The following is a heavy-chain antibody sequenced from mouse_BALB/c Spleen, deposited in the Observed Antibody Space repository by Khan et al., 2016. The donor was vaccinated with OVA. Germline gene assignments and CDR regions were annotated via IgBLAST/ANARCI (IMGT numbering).Heavy chain of an antibody. CDR3: ARSYGSWTMDY. V-gene: IGHV3-8*02. CDR2: VTYSGNT. J-gene: IGHJ4*01. D-gene: IGHD1-1*01. CDR1: GDSITSGF. Sequence: EVQLQESGPSLVKPSQTLSLTCSVTGDSITSGFWNWIRKFPGNKFEYMGYVTYSGNTYYNPSIKSRISITRDTSKSKYYLQLNSVTTEDTATYFCARSYGSWTMDYWGQGTSVTVSS.